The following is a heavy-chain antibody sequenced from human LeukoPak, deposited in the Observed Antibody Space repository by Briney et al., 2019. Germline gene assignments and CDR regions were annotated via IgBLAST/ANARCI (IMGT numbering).Heavy chain of an antibody. CDR3: ARRAGGYSHPYDY. V-gene: IGHV4-59*01. J-gene: IGHJ4*02. CDR1: GGSISSYY. Sequence: PSETLSLTCTVSGGSISSYYWSWIRQPPGKGLEWIGYIYYSGGTNYNPSLKSRVTTSVDTSKNQFSLKLSSVTAADTAVYYCARRAGGYSHPYDYWGQGVLVTVSS. CDR2: IYYSGGT. D-gene: IGHD4-23*01.